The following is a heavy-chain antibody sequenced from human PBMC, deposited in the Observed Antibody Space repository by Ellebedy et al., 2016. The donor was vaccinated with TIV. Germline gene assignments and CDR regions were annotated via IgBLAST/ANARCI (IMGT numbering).Heavy chain of an antibody. CDR3: AKDDGRTTRDFYGMDV. Sequence: GGSLRLSCAAFSRNAMHWVRQVPGKGLEWVAVISNDGNKKYYADAVKGRFSISRDNSKKTVNLQMNSLRREDTAIYYCAKDDGRTTRDFYGMDVWGQGTTVTVSS. V-gene: IGHV3-30-3*02. D-gene: IGHD1-26*01. CDR1: SRNA. CDR2: ISNDGNKK. J-gene: IGHJ6*02.